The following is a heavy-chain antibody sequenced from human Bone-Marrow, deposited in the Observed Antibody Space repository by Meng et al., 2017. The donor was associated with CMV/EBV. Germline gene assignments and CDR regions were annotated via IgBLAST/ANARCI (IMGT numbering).Heavy chain of an antibody. CDR1: GFTFRTFS. D-gene: IGHD2-2*01. CDR2: INGDSSAL. V-gene: IGHV3-48*04. Sequence: GASLKISCATSGFTFRTFSMNWVRQAPGKGLEWLSYINGDSSALYYANSVKGRFTISRDNAKSSLYLQMNSLKAEDTAGYYCGREVGYGMDVWGQGPTVTVYS. CDR3: GREVGYGMDV. J-gene: IGHJ6*01.